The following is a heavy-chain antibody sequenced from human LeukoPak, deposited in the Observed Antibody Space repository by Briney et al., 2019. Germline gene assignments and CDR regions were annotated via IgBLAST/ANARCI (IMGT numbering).Heavy chain of an antibody. CDR2: IIPIFGTA. D-gene: IGHD2-2*01. CDR1: GGTFSSYA. V-gene: IGHV1-69*13. Sequence: ASVKVSCKASGGTFSSYAISWVRQAPGQGLEWMGGIIPIFGTANYAQKFQGRVTITADESTSTAYMELSSLRSEDTAVYYCATPAGYCSSTSCFSFDDWGQGTLVTVSS. CDR3: ATPAGYCSSTSCFSFDD. J-gene: IGHJ4*02.